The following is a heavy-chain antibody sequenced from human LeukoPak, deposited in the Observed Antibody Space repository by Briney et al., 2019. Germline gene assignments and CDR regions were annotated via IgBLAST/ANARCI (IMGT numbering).Heavy chain of an antibody. J-gene: IGHJ4*02. CDR1: GYSISDGSY. CDR3: AIGSRTAAGQYYFDY. Sequence: SETLSLTCAVSGYSISDGSYWVWIRQPPGKGLEWIGSTYHSGSTYYNPSLKSRLTVSVDTSKNQFSLRLSSVTAADTAVYYCAIGSRTAAGQYYFDYWGQGTLVTVSS. CDR2: TYHSGST. V-gene: IGHV4-38-2*01. D-gene: IGHD6-13*01.